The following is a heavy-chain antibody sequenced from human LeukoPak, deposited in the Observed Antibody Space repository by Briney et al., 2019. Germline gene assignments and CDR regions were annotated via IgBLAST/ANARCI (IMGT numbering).Heavy chain of an antibody. J-gene: IGHJ4*02. Sequence: SVKVFCKASGGTFSSTTINWVRQAPGQGLEWMGGITPIFRTPNYAQKFQGRVTITAVESMSTAYMELSSLRSEDTAVYYCARGWLAETTVVTPYNYWGPGTLVTVSS. CDR3: ARGWLAETTVVTPYNY. CDR2: ITPIFRTP. V-gene: IGHV1-69*13. CDR1: GGTFSSTT. D-gene: IGHD2-21*02.